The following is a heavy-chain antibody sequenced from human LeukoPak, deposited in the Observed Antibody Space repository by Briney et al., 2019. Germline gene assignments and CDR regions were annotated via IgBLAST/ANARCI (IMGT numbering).Heavy chain of an antibody. Sequence: TGGSLRLSCAASGFTFSSYDMSWVRQAPGKGLEWVSLISDSGGNTYYADSVKGRFTISRDNSKNTLYLQMNSLRAKDTAVYYCAKDHRGVGRWYYFDSWGQGTLVTVSS. CDR2: ISDSGGNT. CDR1: GFTFSSYD. CDR3: AKDHRGVGRWYYFDS. D-gene: IGHD2-15*01. J-gene: IGHJ4*02. V-gene: IGHV3-23*01.